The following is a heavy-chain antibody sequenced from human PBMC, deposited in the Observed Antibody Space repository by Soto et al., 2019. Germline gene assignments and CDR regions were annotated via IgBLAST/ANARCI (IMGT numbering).Heavy chain of an antibody. CDR3: ATDSATSYFGMDV. J-gene: IGHJ6*02. V-gene: IGHV4-34*01. Sequence: ETLSLTCAVYGGSFTGNYRSWIRQPPGKGLEWIGEVNDSGSTNFNPSLKSRVTISVDTSKKQFTLKLTSVTAADTAVYYCATDSATSYFGMDVWGHGTTVTVSS. CDR2: VNDSGST. CDR1: GGSFTGNY. D-gene: IGHD1-26*01.